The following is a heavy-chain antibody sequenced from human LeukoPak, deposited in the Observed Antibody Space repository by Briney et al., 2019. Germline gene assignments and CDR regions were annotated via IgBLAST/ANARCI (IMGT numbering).Heavy chain of an antibody. CDR3: ARDKITGASTNDY. CDR2: INQDGSER. J-gene: IGHJ4*02. CDR1: GFSFTNYW. D-gene: IGHD1-14*01. V-gene: IGHV3-7*01. Sequence: GGSLRLSCAASGFSFTNYWMSWVRQAPGMGLEWVAIINQDGSERYYVDSVKGRFTVSRDSAKNSLYLQMNSLRVEDTAVYYCARDKITGASTNDYWGQGALVTVSS.